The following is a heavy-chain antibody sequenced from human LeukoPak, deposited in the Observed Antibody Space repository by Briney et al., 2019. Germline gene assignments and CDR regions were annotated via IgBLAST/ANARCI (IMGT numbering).Heavy chain of an antibody. CDR3: ASRTYYYDSSGHSPQHDAFDI. Sequence: ASVKVSCKASGYTFTSYYMHWVRQAPGQGLEWMGIINPSGGSTSYAQKFQGRVTMTRDTSTSTAYMELSSLRSEDTAVYYCASRTYYYDSSGHSPQHDAFDIWGQGTMVTVSS. D-gene: IGHD3-22*01. J-gene: IGHJ3*02. CDR1: GYTFTSYY. V-gene: IGHV1-46*01. CDR2: INPSGGST.